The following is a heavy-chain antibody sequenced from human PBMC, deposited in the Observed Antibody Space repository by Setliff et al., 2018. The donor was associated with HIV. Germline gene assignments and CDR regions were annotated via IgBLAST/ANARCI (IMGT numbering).Heavy chain of an antibody. J-gene: IGHJ4*02. D-gene: IGHD3-10*01. CDR3: ARVNVLLWFGELNYFDY. CDR1: GYTFTSFG. CDR2: IIPMYGVT. Sequence: SVKVSCKASGYTFTSFGISWVRQAPGQGPEWMGGIIPMYGVTNYAQKFQGRVTITTDESTSTAYMELSSLRSEDTAVYYCARVNVLLWFGELNYFDYWGQGTLVTVSS. V-gene: IGHV1-69*05.